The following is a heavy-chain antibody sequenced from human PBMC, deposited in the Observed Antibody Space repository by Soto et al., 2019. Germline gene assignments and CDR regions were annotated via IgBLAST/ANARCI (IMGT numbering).Heavy chain of an antibody. J-gene: IGHJ3*02. Sequence: EVQLLESGGGVVQPGGSLSLSCAASGFTFSSYAMSWVRQAPGKRLEWVSALSGSGGSTYYADSVKGRFTISRDNSKNTLYLQMNSLRAEDTAVDYCAKGQPYYYDSSGYYLSSDAGVDIWGQGTMVTVSS. CDR1: GFTFSSYA. V-gene: IGHV3-23*01. D-gene: IGHD3-22*01. CDR3: AKGQPYYYDSSGYYLSSDAGVDI. CDR2: LSGSGGST.